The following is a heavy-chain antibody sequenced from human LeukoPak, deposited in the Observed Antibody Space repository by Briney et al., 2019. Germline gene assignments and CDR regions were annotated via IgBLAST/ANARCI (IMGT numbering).Heavy chain of an antibody. V-gene: IGHV3-48*01. J-gene: IGHJ4*02. Sequence: GGSLRLSCAASGFTFSSYSMNWVRQAPGKGLEWVSYISSSSSTIYYADSVKGRFTISRDNSKNTLYLQMDSLRAEDTAVYYCAKPHYNNWTPFDYWGQGTLVTVSS. CDR3: AKPHYNNWTPFDY. D-gene: IGHD1-1*01. CDR1: GFTFSSYS. CDR2: ISSSSSTI.